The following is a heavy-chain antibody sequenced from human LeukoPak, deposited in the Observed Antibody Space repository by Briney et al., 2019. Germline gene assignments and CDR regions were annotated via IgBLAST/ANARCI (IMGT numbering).Heavy chain of an antibody. J-gene: IGHJ4*01. CDR1: GFTFSSYK. CDR3: VRDPDALDY. V-gene: IGHV3-48*03. Sequence: GGSLRLSCAASGFTFSSYKMNWVRQAPGKGLEWVSYISTSDTTIYYADSVKGRFTISRDTARNSLYLQMNSLRDEDTAVYYCVRDPDALDYWGQGTLVTVSS. CDR2: ISTSDTTI.